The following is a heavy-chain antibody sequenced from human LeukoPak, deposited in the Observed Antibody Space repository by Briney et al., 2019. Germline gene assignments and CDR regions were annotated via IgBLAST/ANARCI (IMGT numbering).Heavy chain of an antibody. CDR1: KFTFSDYY. V-gene: IGHV3-64*01. J-gene: IGHJ6*03. D-gene: IGHD3-3*01. Sequence: GGSLRLSCAASKFTFSDYYMSWIRQAPGKGLEYVSAISSNGGSTYYANSVKGRFTISRDNSKNTLYLQMGSLRAEDMAVYYCARAGGHEGGVLRFLEWPGSGYMDVWGKGTTVTVSS. CDR2: ISSNGGST. CDR3: ARAGGHEGGVLRFLEWPGSGYMDV.